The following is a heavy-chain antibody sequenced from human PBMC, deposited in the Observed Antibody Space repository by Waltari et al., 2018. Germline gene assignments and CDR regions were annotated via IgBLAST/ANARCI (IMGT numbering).Heavy chain of an antibody. D-gene: IGHD4-17*01. CDR2: IWYDGSNK. CDR1: GFPFSSYG. V-gene: IGHV3-33*06. J-gene: IGHJ3*02. Sequence: QVQLVESGGGVVQPGRSLRLSCAASGFPFSSYGMHWVRQAPGKGLEWVAVIWYDGSNKYYADSVKGRFTISRDNSKNTLYLQMNSLRAEDTAVYYCAKGDDYEAFDIWGQGTMVTVSS. CDR3: AKGDDYEAFDI.